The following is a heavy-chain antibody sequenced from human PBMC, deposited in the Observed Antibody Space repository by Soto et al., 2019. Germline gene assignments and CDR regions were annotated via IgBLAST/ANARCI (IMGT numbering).Heavy chain of an antibody. CDR2: VSDSGST. Sequence: QVHLQESGPGLVKPSETLSLTCTVSGGSVSSIKYSWNWIRQPPGKGLEWIGYVSDSGSTNYHPSLKSRVTLSADTSTNQVSLNLISVTAADTAIYFCARESTRYAMDVWGQGTTVTVSS. J-gene: IGHJ6*02. CDR3: ARESTRYAMDV. CDR1: GGSVSSIKYS. D-gene: IGHD3-16*01. V-gene: IGHV4-61*01.